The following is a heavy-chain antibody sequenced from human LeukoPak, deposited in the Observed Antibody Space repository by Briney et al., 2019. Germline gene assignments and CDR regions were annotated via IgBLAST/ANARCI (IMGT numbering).Heavy chain of an antibody. Sequence: ASVKVSCKASGYTFTSYDINWVRQATGQGLEWMGWMNPNSGNTGYAQKFQGRVTMTRDTSISTAYMELSRLRSDDTAVYYCAVRFLEWFYGMDVWGQGTTVTVSS. D-gene: IGHD3-3*01. J-gene: IGHJ6*02. CDR1: GYTFTSYD. V-gene: IGHV1-8*01. CDR2: MNPNSGNT. CDR3: AVRFLEWFYGMDV.